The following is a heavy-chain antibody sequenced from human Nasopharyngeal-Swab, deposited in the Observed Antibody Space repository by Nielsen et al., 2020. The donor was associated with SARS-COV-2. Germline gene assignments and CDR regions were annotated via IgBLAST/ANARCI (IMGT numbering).Heavy chain of an antibody. CDR1: GFTFSSYA. D-gene: IGHD6-13*01. V-gene: IGHV3-30*04. J-gene: IGHJ4*02. Sequence: GESLKISCPASGFTFSSYAMHWVRQAPGKGLEWVAVISYDGSNKYYADSVKGRFTISRDNSKNTLYLQMNSLRAEDTAVYYCARDGAAGRGSYYFDYWGQGTLVTVSS. CDR3: ARDGAAGRGSYYFDY. CDR2: ISYDGSNK.